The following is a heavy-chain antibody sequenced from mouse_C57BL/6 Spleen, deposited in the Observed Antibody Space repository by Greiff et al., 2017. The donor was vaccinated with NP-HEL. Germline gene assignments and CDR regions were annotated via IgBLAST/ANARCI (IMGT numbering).Heavy chain of an antibody. CDR2: IHPNSGST. CDR1: GYTFTSYW. V-gene: IGHV1-64*01. Sequence: QVHVKQPGAELVKPGASVKLSCKASGYTFTSYWMHWVKQRPGQGLEWIGMIHPNSGSTNYNEKFKSKATLTVDKSDSTAYMQLSSLTSEDSAVYYCARIIGGSSDWYFDVWGTGTTVTVSS. J-gene: IGHJ1*03. CDR3: ARIIGGSSDWYFDV. D-gene: IGHD1-1*01.